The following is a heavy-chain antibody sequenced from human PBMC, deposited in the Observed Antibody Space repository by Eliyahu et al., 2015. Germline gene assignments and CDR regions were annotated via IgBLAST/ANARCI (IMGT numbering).Heavy chain of an antibody. V-gene: IGHV3-30-3*01. Sequence: QVQLVESGGGVVQPGRSLXLXCAGSXFTFSNYAMYWVRQAPGKGLEWVTIISFDGSDQSYADSVKGRFTISRDNSKSTVYLQMNNLRADDTAVYYCARDVRRVVVTANFDYWGQGTLVTVSS. D-gene: IGHD2-21*02. CDR3: ARDVRRVVVTANFDY. J-gene: IGHJ4*02. CDR1: XFTFSNYA. CDR2: ISFDGSDQ.